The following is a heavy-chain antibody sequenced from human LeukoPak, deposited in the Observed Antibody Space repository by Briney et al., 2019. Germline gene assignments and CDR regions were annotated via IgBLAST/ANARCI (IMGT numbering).Heavy chain of an antibody. CDR3: ASCSGGSCEWYNWFDP. D-gene: IGHD2-15*01. CDR1: GFTFSSYA. Sequence: GGSLRLSCAASGFTFSSYAMSWVREAPGGGVEWVSAISGSGGSTYYADSVKGRFTISRDNSKNTLYLQMNSLRAEDTAVYYCASCSGGSCEWYNWFDPWGQGTLVTVSS. V-gene: IGHV3-23*01. J-gene: IGHJ5*02. CDR2: ISGSGGST.